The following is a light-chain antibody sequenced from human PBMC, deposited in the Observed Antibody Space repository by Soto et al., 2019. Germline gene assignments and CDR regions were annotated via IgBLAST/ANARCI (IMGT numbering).Light chain of an antibody. CDR2: DAS. J-gene: IGKJ1*01. Sequence: DIQMTQSPSTLSASLGDRVTITCRASQSISSWLAWYQQKPGKAPKLLIYDASSLESGVPSRFSGSGSGTEFTLTISSLQPDDFATDYCQQYNSYSMFGQGTKVDI. CDR1: QSISSW. V-gene: IGKV1-5*01. CDR3: QQYNSYSM.